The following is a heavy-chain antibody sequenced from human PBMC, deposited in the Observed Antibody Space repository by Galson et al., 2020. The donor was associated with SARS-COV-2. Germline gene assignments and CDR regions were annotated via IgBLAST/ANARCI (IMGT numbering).Heavy chain of an antibody. J-gene: IGHJ6*02. CDR2: IIPIFGTA. D-gene: IGHD6-25*01. V-gene: IGHV1-69*13. CDR1: GGTFSNYA. Sequence: SVKVSCKASGGTFSNYAISWVRQAPGQGLEWMGGIIPIFGTANYAQKFHGRVTITADESPSTAYLELTGLSSEDTAVYYCARGGYVHSYYYYYGMDVWGQGTTVTVSS. CDR3: ARGGYVHSYYYYYGMDV.